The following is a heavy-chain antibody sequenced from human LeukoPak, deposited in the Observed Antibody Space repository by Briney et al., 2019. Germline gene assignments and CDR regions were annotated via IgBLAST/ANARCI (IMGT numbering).Heavy chain of an antibody. CDR2: IYPGDSDT. CDR3: ARIKQWPLFYY. D-gene: IGHD6-19*01. J-gene: IGHJ4*02. CDR1: GFHFTSYW. Sequence: GGSPKIPCKGFGFHFTSYWIGWVRQVPGKGLEWMGIIYPGDSDTRYSPSFQGQVTISADKSISTAYLQWSSLKASDTAMYYCARIKQWPLFYYWGQGTLVTVSS. V-gene: IGHV5-51*01.